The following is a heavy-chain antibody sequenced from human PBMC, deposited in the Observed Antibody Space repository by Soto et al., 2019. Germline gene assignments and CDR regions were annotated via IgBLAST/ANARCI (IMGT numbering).Heavy chain of an antibody. CDR2: IYYSGST. J-gene: IGHJ6*02. V-gene: IGHV4-31*03. CDR1: GGSISSGGYY. D-gene: IGHD3-3*01. Sequence: PSETLSLTCTVSGGSISSGGYYWSWIRQHPGKGLEWIGYIYYSGSTYYNPSLKSRVTISVDTSKNQFSLKLSSVTAADTAVYYCARADKATIFGVPPPASGMDVWGQGTTVTVSS. CDR3: ARADKATIFGVPPPASGMDV.